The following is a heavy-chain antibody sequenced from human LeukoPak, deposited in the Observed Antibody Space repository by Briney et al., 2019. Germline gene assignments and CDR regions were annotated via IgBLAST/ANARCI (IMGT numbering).Heavy chain of an antibody. Sequence: SATLSLTCAVSGGSFSGYYWSWIRPPPGKGLEWIGEINHSGSTNYNPSLKSRVTISVDTSKNQFSLKLSSVPAADTAVYYCARGVIRLPFDYWGQGTLVTVSS. CDR1: GGSFSGYY. J-gene: IGHJ4*02. CDR3: ARGVIRLPFDY. CDR2: INHSGST. D-gene: IGHD5-12*01. V-gene: IGHV4-34*01.